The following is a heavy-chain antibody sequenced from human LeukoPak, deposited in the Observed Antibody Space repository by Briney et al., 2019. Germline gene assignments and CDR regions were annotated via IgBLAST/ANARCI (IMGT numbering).Heavy chain of an antibody. CDR2: MNPNSGNT. J-gene: IGHJ6*02. CDR1: GYTFTSYD. D-gene: IGHD2-2*01. Sequence: ASVKVSCKASGYTFTSYDINWVRQATGQGLEWMAWMNPNSGNTGYAQKFQGRVTMTGNTSISTAYMELSSLRSEDTAVYYCASIGVVPAAISPPSAYYYYYGMDVWGQGTTVTVSS. CDR3: ASIGVVPAAISPPSAYYYYYGMDV. V-gene: IGHV1-8*01.